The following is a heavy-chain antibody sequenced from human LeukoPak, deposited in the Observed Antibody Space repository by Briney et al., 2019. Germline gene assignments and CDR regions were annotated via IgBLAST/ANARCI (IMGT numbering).Heavy chain of an antibody. V-gene: IGHV4-39*01. CDR2: IYNSGST. D-gene: IGHD1-14*01. Sequence: SETLSLTCTVSGGSISSNNYYWGWIRQPPGKGLEWIGSIYNSGSTYYNPSLKSRVIISVDTFKNQFALKLSSVTAADTAVYYCARDRSSYFDYWGQGTLVTVSS. CDR1: GGSISSNNYY. CDR3: ARDRSSYFDY. J-gene: IGHJ4*02.